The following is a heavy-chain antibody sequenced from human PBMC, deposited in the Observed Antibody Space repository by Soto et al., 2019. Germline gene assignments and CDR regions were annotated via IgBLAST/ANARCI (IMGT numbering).Heavy chain of an antibody. Sequence: EVQLVESGGGLVQPGGSLRLSCAASGFTFSSYWMHWVRQAPGKGLVWVSRINSDGSSTSYADSVKGRFTISRDNAKNTLYLQMNSLRAEDTAVYYCARVGDYGSGSFCYYGMDVWGQGTTVTVSS. J-gene: IGHJ6*02. D-gene: IGHD3-10*01. CDR1: GFTFSSYW. CDR2: INSDGSST. CDR3: ARVGDYGSGSFCYYGMDV. V-gene: IGHV3-74*01.